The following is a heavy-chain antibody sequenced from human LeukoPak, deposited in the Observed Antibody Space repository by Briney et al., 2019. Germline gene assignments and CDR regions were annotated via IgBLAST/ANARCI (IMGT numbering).Heavy chain of an antibody. Sequence: SETLSLTCTVSGGSITRGSYYWSWLRQPAGKGLEWIGRIYSSGSTSYNPSLTSRVTISVDTSKNQFSLKLSSVTAADTAVYYCARSGQVLARFGETTLGRTAEYFQHWGQGTLVTVSS. CDR3: ARSGQVLARFGETTLGRTAEYFQH. CDR1: GGSITRGSYY. CDR2: IYSSGST. J-gene: IGHJ1*01. D-gene: IGHD3-10*01. V-gene: IGHV4-61*02.